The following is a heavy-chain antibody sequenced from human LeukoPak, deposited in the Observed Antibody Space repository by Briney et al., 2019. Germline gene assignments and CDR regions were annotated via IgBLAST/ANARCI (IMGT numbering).Heavy chain of an antibody. D-gene: IGHD6-6*01. CDR1: GGSISRGDYY. Sequence: SETLSLTCTVSGGSISRGDYYWSWIRQSPGKGLEWIGCIYYSGSTYYYNPSLKSRITISVDTSKNQFSLKLSSVTAADTAVYYCARVIAARIYYYYYYMDVWGKGTTVTVSS. J-gene: IGHJ6*03. V-gene: IGHV4-30-4*08. CDR3: ARVIAARIYYYYYYMDV. CDR2: IYYSGSTY.